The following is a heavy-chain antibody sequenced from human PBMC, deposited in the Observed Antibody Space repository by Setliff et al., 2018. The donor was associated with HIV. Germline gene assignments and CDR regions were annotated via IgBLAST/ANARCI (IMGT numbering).Heavy chain of an antibody. CDR1: GGTFNSYV. CDR2: IIPILGLA. J-gene: IGHJ6*03. V-gene: IGHV1-69*10. CDR3: ARGPKDCTSTSCRYYYYYYYMDV. D-gene: IGHD2-2*01. Sequence: SVKVSCKASGGTFNSYVISWVRQAPGRGLEWMGGIIPILGLANYAQKFQGRVTIIADKSTSTVYMEVSRLRSEDTAMYYCARGPKDCTSTSCRYYYYYYYMDVWGKGTPVTVSS.